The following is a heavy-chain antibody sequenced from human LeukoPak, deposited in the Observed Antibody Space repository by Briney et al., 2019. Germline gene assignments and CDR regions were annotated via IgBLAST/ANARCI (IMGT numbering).Heavy chain of an antibody. CDR3: ARDIGSGWVY. J-gene: IGHJ4*02. CDR1: GFTFSSYA. D-gene: IGHD6-19*01. CDR2: ISYDGNNK. Sequence: GGSLRLSCAASGFTFSSYAMHWVRQAPGKGLECVAVISYDGNNKYYADSVKGRFTISRDNSKNTLYLQMNSLRSDDTAVYYCARDIGSGWVYWGQGTLVTVSS. V-gene: IGHV3-30-3*01.